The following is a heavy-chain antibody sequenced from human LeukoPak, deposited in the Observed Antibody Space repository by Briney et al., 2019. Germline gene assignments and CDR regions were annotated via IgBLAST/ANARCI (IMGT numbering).Heavy chain of an antibody. CDR2: IYHSGST. CDR3: ARLYYYDSSGYYYTFDY. Sequence: SETLSLTCTVSSGSINSYYWSWIRQPPGKGLEYIGYIYHSGSTNYNPSLKSRVTISVDTSKNQFSLKPSSVTAADTAVYYCARLYYYDSSGYYYTFDYWGQGTLVTVSS. V-gene: IGHV4-59*08. D-gene: IGHD3-22*01. CDR1: SGSINSYY. J-gene: IGHJ4*02.